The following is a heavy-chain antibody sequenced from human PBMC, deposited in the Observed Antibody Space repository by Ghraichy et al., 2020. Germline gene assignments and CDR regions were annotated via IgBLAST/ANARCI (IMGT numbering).Heavy chain of an antibody. J-gene: IGHJ4*02. CDR3: AREPLYSSSSEPLDY. D-gene: IGHD6-6*01. CDR2: INPYNGNT. CDR1: GYAFTNYG. V-gene: IGHV1-18*01. Sequence: ASVKVSCKASGYAFTNYGFSWVRQAPGQGLEWMGWINPYNGNTNYAQKLQGRVTMTTDTSTSTAYMELRSLRSDDTAVYYCAREPLYSSSSEPLDYWGQGTLVTVSS.